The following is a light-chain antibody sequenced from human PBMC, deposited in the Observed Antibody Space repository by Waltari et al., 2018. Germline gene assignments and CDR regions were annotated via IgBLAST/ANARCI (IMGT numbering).Light chain of an antibody. J-gene: IGLJ1*01. CDR1: SSNVGGYNY. Sequence: QSALTQPRSVSGSPGQSVTISCTGTSSNVGGYNYVFWYQHRPGKAPKLMIYNVSTRPSGVPDRFSGSKSANPASLTISGLQAEDEADYYCCSYAGGNTYVFGTGTKVTVL. CDR3: CSYAGGNTYV. CDR2: NVS. V-gene: IGLV2-11*01.